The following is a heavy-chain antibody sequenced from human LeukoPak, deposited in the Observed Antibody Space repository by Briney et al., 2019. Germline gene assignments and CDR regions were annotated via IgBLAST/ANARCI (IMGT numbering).Heavy chain of an antibody. V-gene: IGHV3-23*01. CDR3: AKALTRWAFDM. Sequence: GGSLRLSCAASGFTFSSYAMSWVRQAPGKGLEWVSSMSLSTSGKTYADSVKGRFTVSTDKAKNTLYLQMDSLRAEDTAIYYCAKALTRWAFDMWGQGTMVTVSS. CDR1: GFTFSSYA. CDR2: MSLSTSGK. J-gene: IGHJ3*02. D-gene: IGHD3-16*01.